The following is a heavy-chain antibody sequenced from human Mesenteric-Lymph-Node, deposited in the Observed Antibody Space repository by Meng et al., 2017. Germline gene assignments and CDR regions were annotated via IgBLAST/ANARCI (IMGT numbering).Heavy chain of an antibody. D-gene: IGHD1-1*01. CDR2: INHNGIT. CDR1: GGSFSDGY. CDR3: ARGDQLFDF. V-gene: IGHV4-34*01. Sequence: QGPLKQWGAGLLKPSETLSLTCAVYGGSFSDGYWTWIRQPPGKGLEWIGEINHNGITNYSPSLKSRVTISVDTSKNQFSLNLRYVTAADTAVYYCARGDQLFDFWGQGTLVTVSS. J-gene: IGHJ4*02.